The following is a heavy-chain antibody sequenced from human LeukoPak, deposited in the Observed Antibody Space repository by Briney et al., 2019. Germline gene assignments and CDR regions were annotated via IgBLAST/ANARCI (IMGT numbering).Heavy chain of an antibody. D-gene: IGHD5-12*01. V-gene: IGHV1-24*01. Sequence: GASVKVSCKASGGTFSSYAISWVRQAPGQGLEWMGGFDPEDGETIYAQKFQGRVTMTEDTSTDTAYMELSSLRSEDTAVYYCATVYGWLRVVYFDYWGQGTLVTVSS. CDR2: FDPEDGET. CDR3: ATVYGWLRVVYFDY. CDR1: GGTFSSYA. J-gene: IGHJ4*02.